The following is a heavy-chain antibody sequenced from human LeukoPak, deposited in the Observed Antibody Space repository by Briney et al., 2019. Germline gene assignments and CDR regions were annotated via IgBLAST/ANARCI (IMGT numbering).Heavy chain of an antibody. D-gene: IGHD3-22*01. CDR1: GYTFTSYG. CDR2: ISAYNGNT. V-gene: IGHV1-18*01. J-gene: IGHJ4*02. CDR3: AKSSAPYYYDSSGYHRFDY. Sequence: ASVKVSCKASGYTFTSYGISWVRQAPGQGLEWMGWISAYNGNTNYAQKLQGRVTITADESTSTAYMELSSLRSEDTAVYYCAKSSAPYYYDSSGYHRFDYWGQGTLVTVSS.